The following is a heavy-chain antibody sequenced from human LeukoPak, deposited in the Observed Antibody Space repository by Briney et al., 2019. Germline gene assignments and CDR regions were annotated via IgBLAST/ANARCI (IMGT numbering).Heavy chain of an antibody. D-gene: IGHD2-15*01. Sequence: GESLKIPCKGSGYSFTSYWNGWVRQMPGKGLEGMGIIYPGDSDNRYSPSFQGQVTISADKSISTAYLQWSSLKASDTAMYYCARQAGYCSGGSCYSSYWYFDLWGRGTLVTVSS. CDR2: IYPGDSDN. CDR3: ARQAGYCSGGSCYSSYWYFDL. J-gene: IGHJ2*01. V-gene: IGHV5-51*01. CDR1: GYSFTSYW.